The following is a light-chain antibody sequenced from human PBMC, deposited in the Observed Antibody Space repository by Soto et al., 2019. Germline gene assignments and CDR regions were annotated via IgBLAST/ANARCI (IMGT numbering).Light chain of an antibody. CDR3: QQYGSSPGLT. J-gene: IGKJ4*01. V-gene: IGKV3-20*01. CDR1: QSVSSSY. CDR2: GAS. Sequence: EIVLTQSPGTLSLSPGERATLSCRASQSVSSSYLAWYQQKPGQAPRLLIYGASSRATGIPDRFSRGGSGTDFTLTISRLEPEDFAVYYCQQYGSSPGLTFGGGTKVEIK.